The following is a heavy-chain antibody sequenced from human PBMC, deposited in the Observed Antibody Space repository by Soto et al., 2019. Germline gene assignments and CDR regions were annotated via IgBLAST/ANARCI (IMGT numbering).Heavy chain of an antibody. J-gene: IGHJ5*02. CDR3: ATEDFGVGNNWFDP. V-gene: IGHV4-30-2*01. CDR1: GASISSGGYS. Sequence: KASETLSLTCAVSGASISSGGYSWSWIRQPPGKGLEWIGYIYHSGSTYYNPSLKSRVTISLDRSKNQFSLKLSSVTAADTAVYYCATEDFGVGNNWFDPWVQGTLVTVSS. CDR2: IYHSGST. D-gene: IGHD3-3*01.